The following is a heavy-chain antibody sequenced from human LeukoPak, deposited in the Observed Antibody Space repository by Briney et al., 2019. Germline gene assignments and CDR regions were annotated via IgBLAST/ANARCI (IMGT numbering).Heavy chain of an antibody. Sequence: GGSLRLSCAASGFTFSSYGMHWVRQAPGKGLEWVAVISYDGSNKYYADSVKGRFTISRDNSKNTLYLQMNSLRAEDTAVYCCAEALTYYYDSSGPGGGFDIWGQGTMVTVSS. CDR2: ISYDGSNK. D-gene: IGHD3-22*01. V-gene: IGHV3-30*18. J-gene: IGHJ3*02. CDR3: AEALTYYYDSSGPGGGFDI. CDR1: GFTFSSYG.